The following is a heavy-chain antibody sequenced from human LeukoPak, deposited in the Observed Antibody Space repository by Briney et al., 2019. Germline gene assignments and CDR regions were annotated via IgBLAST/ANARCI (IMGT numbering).Heavy chain of an antibody. Sequence: GASVKVSCKASGYTFTSYGISWVRQAPGQGLEWMGWISAYNGNTNYAQKLQGRVTMTTDTSTSTAYMELRSLRSVDTAVYYCASDGGSYYYDSSGYLPDYWGQGTLVTVSS. J-gene: IGHJ4*02. D-gene: IGHD3-22*01. CDR1: GYTFTSYG. CDR2: ISAYNGNT. V-gene: IGHV1-18*01. CDR3: ASDGGSYYYDSSGYLPDY.